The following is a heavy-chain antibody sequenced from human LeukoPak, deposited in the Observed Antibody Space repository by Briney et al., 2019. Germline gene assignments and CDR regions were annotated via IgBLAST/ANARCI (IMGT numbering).Heavy chain of an antibody. Sequence: ASVKVSCKASGYTFTSYDINWVRQATGQGLEWMGWMNPNSGNTGYAQKFQGRVTMTRNTSISTAYMELSSLRSEDTAVYYCASSRLRFSRGRALFDPWGQGTLVTVSS. CDR2: MNPNSGNT. CDR3: ASSRLRFSRGRALFDP. D-gene: IGHD3-3*01. J-gene: IGHJ5*02. V-gene: IGHV1-8*01. CDR1: GYTFTSYD.